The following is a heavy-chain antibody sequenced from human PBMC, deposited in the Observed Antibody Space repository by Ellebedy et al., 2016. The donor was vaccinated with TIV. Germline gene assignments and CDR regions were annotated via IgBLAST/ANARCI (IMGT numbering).Heavy chain of an antibody. CDR1: GYTFTSYD. Sequence: AASVKVSCKASGYTFTSYDINCVRQATGQGLEWMGWMNPDSGNTAYAQKFQGRVSMTRNTSISTAYLELSNLRSDDTAVYYCARGIRMPSDYWGQGTLVTVSS. CDR3: ARGIRMPSDY. CDR2: MNPDSGNT. V-gene: IGHV1-8*01. D-gene: IGHD2-15*01. J-gene: IGHJ4*02.